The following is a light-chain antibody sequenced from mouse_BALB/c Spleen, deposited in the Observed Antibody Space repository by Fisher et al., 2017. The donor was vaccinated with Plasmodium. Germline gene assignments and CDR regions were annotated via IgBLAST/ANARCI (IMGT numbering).Light chain of an antibody. V-gene: IGKV5-43*01. CDR1: QSIASN. J-gene: IGKJ5*01. CDR3: QQSNSWPLT. Sequence: DIVLTQSTATLSVTPGDSVSLSCRASQSIASNPHWYQQKSHESPRLPINYTSQSISGIPSRFSGSGSGTDFTLSINNVETEDFGVYFCQQSNSWPLTFGAGTKLELK. CDR2: YTS.